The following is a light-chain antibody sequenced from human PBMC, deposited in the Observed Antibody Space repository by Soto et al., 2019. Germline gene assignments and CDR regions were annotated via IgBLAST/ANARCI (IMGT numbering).Light chain of an antibody. CDR2: SAS. Sequence: IQLTHSPSSLASSLGDRGTITCRASHGITSYLAWYQQRPGKAPGLLIYSASTLQSGVPSRFSGSGYGTDFSLTISNLQPEDFATYYCQQLYSHPLTFGGGTKVDIK. V-gene: IGKV1-9*01. J-gene: IGKJ4*01. CDR1: HGITSY. CDR3: QQLYSHPLT.